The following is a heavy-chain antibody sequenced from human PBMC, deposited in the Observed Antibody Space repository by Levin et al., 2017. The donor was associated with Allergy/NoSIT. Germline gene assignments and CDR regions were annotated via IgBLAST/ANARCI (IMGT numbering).Heavy chain of an antibody. Sequence: PGGSLRLSCAASGISVSSNYMNWVRRAPGRGLEWVSIIYTGGSTYYADSVKGRFTISRDNSRNTVYLQMNSLTVEDTAVYYCAREGVRGTLNGFDPWGQGTLVTVSS. V-gene: IGHV3-66*01. J-gene: IGHJ5*02. CDR1: GISVSSNY. CDR2: IYTGGST. CDR3: AREGVRGTLNGFDP. D-gene: IGHD3-10*01.